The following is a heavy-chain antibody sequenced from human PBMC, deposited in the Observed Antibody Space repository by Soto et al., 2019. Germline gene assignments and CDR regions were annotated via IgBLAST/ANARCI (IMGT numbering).Heavy chain of an antibody. CDR2: INDSGIT. V-gene: IGHV4-34*01. J-gene: IGHJ6*02. CDR1: GGSFSGYY. Sequence: QVQLQQWGAEVLKPSETLSLTCVVNGGSFSGYYWRWIRQSPGKGLEWIGEINDSGITDSNPSLESRVTISVDMSKNQFSLNLNSVTAADSAVYHCARGRSSVPDRRGIGYYGLDVWGQGTTVTVSS. CDR3: ARGRSSVPDRRGIGYYGLDV. D-gene: IGHD6-6*01.